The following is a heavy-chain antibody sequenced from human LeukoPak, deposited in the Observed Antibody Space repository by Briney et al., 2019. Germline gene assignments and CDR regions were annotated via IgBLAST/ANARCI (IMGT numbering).Heavy chain of an antibody. CDR2: ITTDETT. D-gene: IGHD6-13*01. CDR1: GFPFSVSW. Sequence: PGGSLRLSCAASGFPFSVSWMHWFRQVPGKGLMWVSRITTDETTTYADSVKGRFTISRDNSKNTLYLQMNSLRAEDTAVYYCAKGRKQLVGFDYWGQGTLVTVSS. J-gene: IGHJ4*02. CDR3: AKGRKQLVGFDY. V-gene: IGHV3-74*01.